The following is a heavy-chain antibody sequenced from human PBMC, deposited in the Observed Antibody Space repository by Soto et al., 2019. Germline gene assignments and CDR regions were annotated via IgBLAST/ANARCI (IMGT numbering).Heavy chain of an antibody. CDR1: GASTVSHYH. CDR2: IFNSGTT. Sequence: QVQLQESGPGLVKPSQTLSLTCSVSGASTVSHYHWTWIRQPPGKGLEWMGYIFNSGTTFYNPSLTSRLSISVDTSGTHFSLDLRSVTAADPAVYYCALPRGPTTGLDYWGQGTLVTVSS. CDR3: ALPRGPTTGLDY. J-gene: IGHJ4*02. V-gene: IGHV4-31*02. D-gene: IGHD5-12*01.